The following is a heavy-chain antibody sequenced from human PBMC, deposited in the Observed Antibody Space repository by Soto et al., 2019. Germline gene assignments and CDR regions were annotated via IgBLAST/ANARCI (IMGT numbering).Heavy chain of an antibody. Sequence: PSETLSLTCTVSGGSISSGVYYWSWIRQHPGKGLEWIGYIYYSGSTYYNPSLKSRVTISVDTSKNQFSLKLSSVTAADTAVYYCARGGQQLFKNWGQGTLVTVSS. D-gene: IGHD6-13*01. CDR2: IYYSGST. CDR3: ARGGQQLFKN. V-gene: IGHV4-31*03. J-gene: IGHJ4*02. CDR1: GGSISSGVYY.